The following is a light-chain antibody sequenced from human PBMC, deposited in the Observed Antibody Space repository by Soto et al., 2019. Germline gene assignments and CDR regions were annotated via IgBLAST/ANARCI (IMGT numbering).Light chain of an antibody. V-gene: IGKV1-5*03. J-gene: IGKJ1*01. Sequence: DIQMTQSPSTLSASVGDRVTITCRAGQSISNLLAWYQQKSGRAPKLLIYKATILQSGVPSRFSGSGSGTDFTLTISNLQPVDFATYYCQCYHTVSRTFGQGTKVEVK. CDR2: KAT. CDR3: QCYHTVSRT. CDR1: QSISNL.